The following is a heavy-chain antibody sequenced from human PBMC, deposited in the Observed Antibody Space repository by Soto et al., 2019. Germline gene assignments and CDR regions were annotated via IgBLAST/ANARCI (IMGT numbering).Heavy chain of an antibody. V-gene: IGHV3-23*01. CDR1: GFTFSSYA. CDR2: ISGSGGST. J-gene: IGHJ4*02. Sequence: GGSLRLSCAASGFTFSSYAMSWVRQAPGKGLEWVSAISGSGGSTYYADSVKGRFTISRDNSKNTLYLQMNSLRAEDTAVYYCAKIPAIVGAYEYYFDYWGQGTLVTVSS. D-gene: IGHD1-26*01. CDR3: AKIPAIVGAYEYYFDY.